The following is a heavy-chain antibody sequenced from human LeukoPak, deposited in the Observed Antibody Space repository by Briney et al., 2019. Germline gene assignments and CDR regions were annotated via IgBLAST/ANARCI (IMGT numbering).Heavy chain of an antibody. J-gene: IGHJ2*01. Sequence: SETLSLTCTVSGGSISSSSYYWGWIRQPPGKGLEWIGHIYTSGSTNYNPSLKSRVTISVDTSKNQFSLKLSSVTAADTAIYYCARLDWGFWYFDLWGRGTLVTVSS. V-gene: IGHV4-61*05. CDR3: ARLDWGFWYFDL. D-gene: IGHD3-9*01. CDR1: GGSISSSSYY. CDR2: IYTSGST.